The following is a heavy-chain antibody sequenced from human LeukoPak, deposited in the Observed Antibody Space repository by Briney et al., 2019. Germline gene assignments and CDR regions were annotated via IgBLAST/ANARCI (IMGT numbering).Heavy chain of an antibody. D-gene: IGHD1-26*01. CDR2: IYYSGST. V-gene: IGHV4-59*01. Sequence: SETLSLTCTVSGGSISRYYWSWTRQSPGKGLEWIGYIYYSGSTNYNPSLKSRVTISVDMSKNQFSLKLSSVTAADTAVYYCARDVRGLPRAFDIWGQGTMVTVSS. CDR3: ARDVRGLPRAFDI. J-gene: IGHJ3*02. CDR1: GGSISRYY.